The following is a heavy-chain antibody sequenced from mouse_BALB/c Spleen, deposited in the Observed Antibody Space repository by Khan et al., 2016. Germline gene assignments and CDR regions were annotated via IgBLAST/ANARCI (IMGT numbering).Heavy chain of an antibody. CDR3: VRRDNIGPFAF. CDR2: INTETGEA. CDR1: GYTFTDYS. J-gene: IGHJ3*01. Sequence: QFQLVQSGPELKKPGETVKISCKASGYTFTDYSIHWVKQAPGKGFKWMGWINTETGEATYADDFTGRFAFSLATSASTAHFQLDNLKNEDTATYFCVRRDNIGPFAFWGQGTLVTVSA. V-gene: IGHV9-2-1*01.